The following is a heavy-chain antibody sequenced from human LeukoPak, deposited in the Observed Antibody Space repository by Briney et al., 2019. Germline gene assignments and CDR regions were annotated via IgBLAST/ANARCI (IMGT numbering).Heavy chain of an antibody. D-gene: IGHD4-17*01. V-gene: IGHV3-64*01. CDR2: ISSNGGST. CDR3: ASPSYGN. Sequence: GGSLRLSCAASGFTFSSYAMHWVRQAPGKGLEYVSAISSNGGSTYYANSVKGRFTISRDNSKNTLYLQMGSLRAEDMAVYYCASPSYGNWGQGTLVTVSS. CDR1: GFTFSSYA. J-gene: IGHJ4*02.